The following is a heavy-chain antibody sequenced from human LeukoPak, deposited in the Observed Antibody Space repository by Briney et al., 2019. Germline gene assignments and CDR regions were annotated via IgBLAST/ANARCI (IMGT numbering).Heavy chain of an antibody. CDR1: GYTFTGYY. CDR3: ARKGRAAAEFDY. V-gene: IGHV1-2*02. D-gene: IGHD6-13*01. CDR2: INPNSGDT. Sequence: ASVKVSCKASGYTFTGYYMHWVRQAPGQGLEWMGWINPNSGDTKYAQNFQGRVTMTRDTSISTAYMELSSLRSDDTAVYYCARKGRAAAEFDYWGQGTLVTVSS. J-gene: IGHJ4*02.